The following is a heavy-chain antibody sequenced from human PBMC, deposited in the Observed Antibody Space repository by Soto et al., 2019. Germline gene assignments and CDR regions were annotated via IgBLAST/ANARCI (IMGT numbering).Heavy chain of an antibody. CDR2: ISGSSDTI. V-gene: IGHV3-48*02. Sequence: EVQLVESGGGLVQPGGSLRLSCAASGFTLSSYNMNWVRQAPGKGLEWVSYISGSSDTIYYADSVKGRFPISRDNAKNSLYLQMDSRRDEDTAVYYCARDHGGSTWFVGIYYYFGVDVWGQGTTVTVSS. CDR3: ARDHGGSTWFVGIYYYFGVDV. D-gene: IGHD6-13*01. CDR1: GFTLSSYN. J-gene: IGHJ6*02.